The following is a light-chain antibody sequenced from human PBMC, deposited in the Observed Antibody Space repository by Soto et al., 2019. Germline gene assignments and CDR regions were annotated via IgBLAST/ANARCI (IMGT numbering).Light chain of an antibody. CDR2: DAS. J-gene: IGKJ4*01. Sequence: DILMTQSPSTLSASVGDRVAITCRASQNIGSRLAWYQQKPDEAPKLLIYDASSLESGVPLRFGGSGSGTDFTLIISSLQPDDFATYYCQQCNTPFTFGGGTKVEIK. CDR3: QQCNTPFT. CDR1: QNIGSR. V-gene: IGKV1-5*01.